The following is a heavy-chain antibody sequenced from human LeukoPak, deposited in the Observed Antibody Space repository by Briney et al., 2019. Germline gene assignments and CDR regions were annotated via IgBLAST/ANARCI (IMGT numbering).Heavy chain of an antibody. CDR1: GYTFTSYY. J-gene: IGHJ5*02. D-gene: IGHD1-26*01. Sequence: ASVKVSCKASGYTFTSYYMHWVRQSPGQGLEWMGIINPSGGSTSYAQKFQGRVTMTRDMSTSTDYMELSSLRSEDTAVYYCARDNSVGDTAWWFDPWGQGTLVTVSS. CDR2: INPSGGST. CDR3: ARDNSVGDTAWWFDP. V-gene: IGHV1-46*01.